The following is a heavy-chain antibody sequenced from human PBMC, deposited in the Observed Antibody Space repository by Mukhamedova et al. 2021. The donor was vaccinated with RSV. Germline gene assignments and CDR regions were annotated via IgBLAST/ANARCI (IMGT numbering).Heavy chain of an antibody. Sequence: KSQGRVTITADESTSTAYMELSSLRSEDTAVYYCARDPRDYYDSSGYYDAFDIWGQGTMVTVSS. V-gene: IGHV1-69*01. J-gene: IGHJ3*02. D-gene: IGHD3-22*01. CDR3: ARDPRDYYDSSGYYDAFDI.